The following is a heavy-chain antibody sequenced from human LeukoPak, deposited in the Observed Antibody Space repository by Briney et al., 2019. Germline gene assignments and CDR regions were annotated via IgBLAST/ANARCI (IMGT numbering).Heavy chain of an antibody. V-gene: IGHV3-48*01. CDR1: GFTFSSYS. CDR3: ARDQDDSDAFDI. Sequence: GGSLTLSCTPSGFTFSSYSMNWVRQARGKGLEWFSYISSSSSTIYYADSVKGRFTISRDNAKNSLYLQMNSLRAEDTAVYYCARDQDDSDAFDIWGQGTMVTVSS. CDR2: ISSSSSTI. J-gene: IGHJ3*02. D-gene: IGHD3-3*01.